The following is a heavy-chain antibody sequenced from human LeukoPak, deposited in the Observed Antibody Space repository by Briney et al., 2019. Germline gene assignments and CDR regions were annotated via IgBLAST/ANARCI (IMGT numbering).Heavy chain of an antibody. CDR2: IYYSGST. D-gene: IGHD3-22*01. CDR1: GGSISRSYYY. Sequence: PSETLSLTCTVSGGSISRSYYYWGWIRQPPGKGLEWIGSIYYSGSTYYNPSLKSRVTISVDTSKNQSSLKLRSVTAADTAVYYCASRIYYDSSGYYYGNFDYWGQGTLVTVSS. V-gene: IGHV4-39*07. CDR3: ASRIYYDSSGYYYGNFDY. J-gene: IGHJ4*02.